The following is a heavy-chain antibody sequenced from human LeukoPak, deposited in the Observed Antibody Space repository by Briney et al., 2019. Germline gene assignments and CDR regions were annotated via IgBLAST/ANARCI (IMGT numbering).Heavy chain of an antibody. CDR1: GFTVSSNY. V-gene: IGHV3-53*01. Sequence: GGSLRLSCAASGFTVSSNYMSWVRQAPGKGLEWVSVIYTGGSTYHADSVKGRFTISRDNSKNTLYLQMNSLRAEDPAVYYCARVRPHPIIDLWGKGTTVTVSS. J-gene: IGHJ6*03. D-gene: IGHD6-6*01. CDR2: IYTGGST. CDR3: ARVRPHPIIDL.